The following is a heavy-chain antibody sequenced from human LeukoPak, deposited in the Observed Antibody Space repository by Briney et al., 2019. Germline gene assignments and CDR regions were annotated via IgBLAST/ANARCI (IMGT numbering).Heavy chain of an antibody. V-gene: IGHV3-33*01. CDR3: TRGQGRAKHYYGY. J-gene: IGHJ4*02. CDR1: GFTFSSYG. CDR2: IWYDGSNK. Sequence: GRSLRLSCAASGFTFSSYGMHWVRQAPGKGLEWVAVIWYDGSNKYYADSVKGRFTISRDNSKNTLYLQMNSLRAEDTAVYYCTRGQGRAKHYYGYCGQGNRITVSS.